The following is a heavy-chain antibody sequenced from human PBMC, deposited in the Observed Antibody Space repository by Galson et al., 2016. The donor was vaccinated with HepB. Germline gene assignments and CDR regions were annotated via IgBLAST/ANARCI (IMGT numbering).Heavy chain of an antibody. CDR1: GYSLNTYG. CDR3: ARDRAATTRFYYGMDI. D-gene: IGHD1-1*01. CDR2: ISGYNGNT. Sequence: SVKVSCKASGYSLNTYGTSWVRRAPGRGLEWMGWISGYNGNTNYAQFLQGRLTMTIETSTNTGYMELRSLRPDDAAVCFCARDRAATTRFYYGMDIWGQGTTVTVSS. J-gene: IGHJ6*02. V-gene: IGHV1-18*01.